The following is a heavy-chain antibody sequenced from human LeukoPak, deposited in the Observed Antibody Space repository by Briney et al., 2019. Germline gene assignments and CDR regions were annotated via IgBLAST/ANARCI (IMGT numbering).Heavy chain of an antibody. CDR2: IYHSGST. J-gene: IGHJ3*02. CDR1: GGSISSSNW. V-gene: IGHV4-4*02. Sequence: SETLSLTCTVSGGSISSSNWWSWVRQPPGKGLEWIGEIYHSGSTNYNPSLKSRVTTSVDKSKNQFSLKLSSVTAADTAVYYCAREQDDAFDIWGQGTMVTVSS. CDR3: AREQDDAFDI.